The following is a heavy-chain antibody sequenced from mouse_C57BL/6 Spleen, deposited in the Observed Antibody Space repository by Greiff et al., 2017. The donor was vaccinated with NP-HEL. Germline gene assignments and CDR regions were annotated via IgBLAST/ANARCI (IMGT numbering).Heavy chain of an antibody. J-gene: IGHJ1*03. CDR2: INPSTGGT. Sequence: EVQLQQSGPELVKPGASVKISCKASGYSFTGYYMNWVKQSPEKSLEWIGEINPSTGGTTYNQKFKAKATLTVDKSSSTAYMQLKSLTSEDSAVYYCARVYFDGWGTGTTVTVSS. V-gene: IGHV1-42*01. CDR1: GYSFTGYY. CDR3: ARVYFDG.